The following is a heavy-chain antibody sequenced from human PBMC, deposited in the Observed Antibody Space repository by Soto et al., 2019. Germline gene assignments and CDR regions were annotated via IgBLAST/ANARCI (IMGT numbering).Heavy chain of an antibody. Sequence: QVQLVQSGAEVKKPGASVKVSCKASRYTFTDYYIHWVRQSPGQGLEWMGWINPNSGVTKFPQKFQGRGIMTRDTSITTVYMELSRLTSDDTAVYYCARAGLTTLELATTYWGQGTLVTVSS. J-gene: IGHJ4*02. CDR3: ARAGLTTLELATTY. D-gene: IGHD5-12*01. CDR2: INPNSGVT. CDR1: RYTFTDYY. V-gene: IGHV1-2*02.